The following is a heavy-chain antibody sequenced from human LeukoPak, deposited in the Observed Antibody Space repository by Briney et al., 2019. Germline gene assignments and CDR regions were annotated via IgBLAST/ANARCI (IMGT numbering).Heavy chain of an antibody. V-gene: IGHV3-48*01. CDR3: ARMMLFRGVIRTIDY. J-gene: IGHJ4*02. CDR2: ISSSSTI. Sequence: GGSLRLSCAPSGFTFSSYAMSWVRQAPGKGLEWVSYISSSSTIYFADSVKGRFTISRDNAKNSLYLQMNSLRAEDTAVYYCARMMLFRGVIRTIDYWGQGTLVTVSS. CDR1: GFTFSSYA. D-gene: IGHD3-16*02.